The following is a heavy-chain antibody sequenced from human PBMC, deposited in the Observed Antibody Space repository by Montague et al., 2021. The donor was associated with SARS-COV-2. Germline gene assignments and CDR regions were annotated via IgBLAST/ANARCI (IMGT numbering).Heavy chain of an antibody. CDR3: ARIPVGSKYYFDF. J-gene: IGHJ4*02. CDR2: TYHRPKRYN. CDR1: GDSVAGNIVT. Sequence: CAISGDSVAGNIVTWSWIRQSPEIQLEWLGRTYHRPKRYNDYAESVKSRITIDPDTSKHQFSLHLNSVTPEDTAVYYCARIPVGSKYYFDFWGQGTLVTVSS. D-gene: IGHD2-2*01. V-gene: IGHV6-1*01.